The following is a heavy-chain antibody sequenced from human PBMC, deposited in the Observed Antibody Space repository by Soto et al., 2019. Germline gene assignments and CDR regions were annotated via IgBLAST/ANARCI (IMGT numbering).Heavy chain of an antibody. Sequence: SETLSLTCTVSGGSISSSSYYWGWIRQPPGKGLEWIGSIYYSGSTYYNPSLKSRVTISVDTSKNQFSLKLSSVTAADTAVYYCASANRDDVPVDWFDPWGQGTLVTVSS. D-gene: IGHD1-1*01. CDR3: ASANRDDVPVDWFDP. CDR2: IYYSGST. J-gene: IGHJ5*02. V-gene: IGHV4-39*01. CDR1: GGSISSSSYY.